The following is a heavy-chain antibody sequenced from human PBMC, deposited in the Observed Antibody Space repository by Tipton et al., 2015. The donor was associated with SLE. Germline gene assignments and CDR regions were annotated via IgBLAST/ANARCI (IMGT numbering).Heavy chain of an antibody. CDR1: GGSINNYY. CDR2: INHSGST. D-gene: IGHD2-8*01. CDR3: ARESFTNDFYYYMDV. J-gene: IGHJ6*03. Sequence: LRLSCTVSGGSINNYYWTWIRQPPGKGLEWIGEINHSGSTNYNPSLESRVTISVDTSKNQFSLQLTSVTAADTAIYYCARESFTNDFYYYMDVWGKGTTVTVSS. V-gene: IGHV4-59*01.